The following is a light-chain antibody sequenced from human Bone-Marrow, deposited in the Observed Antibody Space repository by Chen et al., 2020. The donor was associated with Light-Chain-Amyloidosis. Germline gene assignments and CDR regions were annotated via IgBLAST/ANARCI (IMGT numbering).Light chain of an antibody. V-gene: IGLV3-25*03. CDR3: QSADSSGTYEVI. Sequence: SYELTQPPSVSVSPGQTARITCSGDDLPTKYAYWYQQQSGQAPVLVIHRDTERPSGISERFSRSSSGTTATLTISGVQAEDEADYHCQSADSSGTYEVIFGGGTKLTVL. CDR2: RDT. CDR1: DLPTKY. J-gene: IGLJ2*01.